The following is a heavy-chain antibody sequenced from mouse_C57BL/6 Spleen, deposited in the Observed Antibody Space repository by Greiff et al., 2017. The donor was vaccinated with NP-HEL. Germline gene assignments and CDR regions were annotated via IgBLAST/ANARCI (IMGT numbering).Heavy chain of an antibody. Sequence: VQLQQPGAELVKPGASVKLSCKASGYTFTSYWMHWVKQRPGQGLEWIGMIHPNSGSTNYNEKFKSKATLTVDKSSSTAYMQLSSLTSEDSAVYYCARAPYSKNWYFDVWGTGTTVTVSS. V-gene: IGHV1-64*01. D-gene: IGHD2-5*01. J-gene: IGHJ1*03. CDR2: IHPNSGST. CDR1: GYTFTSYW. CDR3: ARAPYSKNWYFDV.